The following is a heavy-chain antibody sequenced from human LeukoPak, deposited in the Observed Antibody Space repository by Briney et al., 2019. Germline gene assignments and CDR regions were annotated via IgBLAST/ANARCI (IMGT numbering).Heavy chain of an antibody. CDR3: ARDPGSGPNDY. V-gene: IGHV3-11*01. CDR2: ISSSGTTI. CDR1: GFTFSDYY. Sequence: GGSLRLSCAASGFTFSDYYMSWIRQAPGKGLEWVSYISSSGTTIYYADSVKGRFTISRDNAKNLLYLQMNSLRAEDTAVYYCARDPGSGPNDYWGQGTLVTVSS. D-gene: IGHD3-3*01. J-gene: IGHJ4*02.